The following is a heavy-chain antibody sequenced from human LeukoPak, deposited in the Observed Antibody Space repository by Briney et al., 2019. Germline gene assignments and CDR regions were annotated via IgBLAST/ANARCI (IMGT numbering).Heavy chain of an antibody. D-gene: IGHD1-26*01. CDR1: GYTFTCYY. V-gene: IGHV1-2*04. CDR3: ARDPSGSYYDY. Sequence: ASVKVSCKASGYTFTCYYMHWVRQAPGQGLEWMGWINPNSGGTNYAQKFQGWVTMTRDTSISTAYMELSRLRSDDTAVYYCARDPSGSYYDYWGQGTLVTVSS. J-gene: IGHJ4*02. CDR2: INPNSGGT.